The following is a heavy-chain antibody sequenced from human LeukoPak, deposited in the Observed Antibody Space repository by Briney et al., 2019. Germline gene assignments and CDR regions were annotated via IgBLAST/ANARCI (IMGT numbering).Heavy chain of an antibody. CDR2: IYSGGRT. D-gene: IGHD3-22*01. V-gene: IGHV3-53*01. J-gene: IGHJ4*02. Sequence: GGSLRLSCAASGFTVSSNYMSWVRQATGKGLEWVSIIYSGGRTDYADSVKGRFTVSRDNSKNTVYLQMSSLRADDTAVYYCASNFESSGFYPYWGQGTLDTVSS. CDR3: ASNFESSGFYPY. CDR1: GFTVSSNY.